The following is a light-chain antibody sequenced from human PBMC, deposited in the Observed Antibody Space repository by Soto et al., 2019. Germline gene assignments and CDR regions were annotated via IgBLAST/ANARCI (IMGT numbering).Light chain of an antibody. CDR2: GVS. CDR3: QQYGTSPRT. J-gene: IGKJ1*01. CDR1: QSVRSSY. Sequence: EIVLTQSPGTLSLSPGERATLSCRASQSVRSSYLAWYQQKLGQAPRLLIYGVSNRATGIPDRFSGSGSGTDFTLTISRLESQDFAVYYCQQYGTSPRTCGQGTKVEIK. V-gene: IGKV3-20*01.